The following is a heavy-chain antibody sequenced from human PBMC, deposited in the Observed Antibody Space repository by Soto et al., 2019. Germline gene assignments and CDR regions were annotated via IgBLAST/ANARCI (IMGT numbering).Heavy chain of an antibody. V-gene: IGHV1-69*02. CDR1: GGTFSSYT. Sequence: ASVKVSCKASGGTFSSYTISWVRQAPGQGLEWMGRIIPILGIANYAQKFQGRVTITADKSTSTAYMELSSLRSEDTAVYYCARQRGYCSGCSCYSSTYYFDYWGQGTLVTVSS. J-gene: IGHJ4*02. CDR3: ARQRGYCSGCSCYSSTYYFDY. D-gene: IGHD2-15*01. CDR2: IIPILGIA.